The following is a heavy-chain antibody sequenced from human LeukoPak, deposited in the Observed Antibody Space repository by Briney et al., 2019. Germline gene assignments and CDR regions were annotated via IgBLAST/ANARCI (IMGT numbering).Heavy chain of an antibody. CDR1: GGSISSYY. CDR2: IYYSGSA. V-gene: IGHV4-59*01. Sequence: MTSETLFLTCTVSGGSISSYYWSWIRQPPGKGLEWIGYIYYSGSANYNPSLKSRVTISVDTSKNQFSLKLSSVTAADTAVYYCARGRGRQWLVRWPWLDLWGRGTLVTVSS. D-gene: IGHD6-19*01. CDR3: ARGRGRQWLVRWPWLDL. J-gene: IGHJ2*01.